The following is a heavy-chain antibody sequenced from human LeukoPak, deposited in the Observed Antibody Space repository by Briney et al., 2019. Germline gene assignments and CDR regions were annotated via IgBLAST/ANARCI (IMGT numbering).Heavy chain of an antibody. CDR1: GFTVRSRA. D-gene: IGHD1-14*01. J-gene: IGHJ4*02. CDR2: ITENGRSR. V-gene: IGHV3-23*01. Sequence: GGSLRLSCAASGFTVRSRAMSWVRQAPGGGLEWVSSITENGRSRFYADSVKGRFTIYRDNTKNMLYLLTESLRVEDTAVYYCARYTSVDFWGQGTLVTVSS. CDR3: ARYTSVDF.